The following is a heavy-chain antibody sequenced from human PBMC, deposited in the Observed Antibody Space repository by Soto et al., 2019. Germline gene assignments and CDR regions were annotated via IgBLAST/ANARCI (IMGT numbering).Heavy chain of an antibody. D-gene: IGHD3-22*01. V-gene: IGHV1-18*01. Sequence: ASVKVSCKASVYTFTSYGISWVRQAPGQGLEWMGWISAYNGNTNYAQKLQGRVTMTTDTSTSTAYMELRSLRSDDTAVYYCARVEYYYDSSGYYSDYWGQGTLVTVSS. CDR3: ARVEYYYDSSGYYSDY. J-gene: IGHJ4*02. CDR2: ISAYNGNT. CDR1: VYTFTSYG.